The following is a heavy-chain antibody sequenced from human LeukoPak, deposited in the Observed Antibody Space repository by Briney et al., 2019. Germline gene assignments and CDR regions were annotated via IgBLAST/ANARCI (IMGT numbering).Heavy chain of an antibody. J-gene: IGHJ5*02. D-gene: IGHD2/OR15-2a*01. CDR1: GVSLNHYY. V-gene: IGHV4-34*01. CDR3: AMLLYHSGRPGP. Sequence: SETLSLTCAVYGVSLNHYYWTWIRQAPGKGPEWIGEINHPGSTNYNPSLKSRVTISIDTSKSQFSLTMNSVTAADTAVYYCAMLLYHSGRPGPWGQGTLVTVSP. CDR2: INHPGST.